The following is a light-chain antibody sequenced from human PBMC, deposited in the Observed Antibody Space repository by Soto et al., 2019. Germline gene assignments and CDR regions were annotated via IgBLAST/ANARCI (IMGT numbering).Light chain of an antibody. Sequence: DIVLTQSPGALSLSPGERATLSCRANQSVSSSFLAWYQQKPGQAPRLLIYGASSRATGIPDRFSGSGSGTDSTITSSRLEPDDFAVYYCQQYDSSPRTFGQGTKVEIK. CDR3: QQYDSSPRT. CDR1: QSVSSSF. V-gene: IGKV3-20*01. CDR2: GAS. J-gene: IGKJ1*01.